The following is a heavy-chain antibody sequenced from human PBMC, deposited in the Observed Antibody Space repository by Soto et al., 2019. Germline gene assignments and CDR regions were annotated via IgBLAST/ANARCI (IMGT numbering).Heavy chain of an antibody. J-gene: IGHJ6*02. CDR1: GGSISSSKW. CDR3: ARMNRDYYYYGMDV. Sequence: PSETLSLTCTVSGGSISSSKWWTWVRQPPGKGLEWIGKIDQNGITNYNPALESRVTISQDNSKNQLFLKLSSVTAADTAVYYCARMNRDYYYYGMDVWGQGTTVTVSS. CDR2: IDQNGIT. V-gene: IGHV4-4*02.